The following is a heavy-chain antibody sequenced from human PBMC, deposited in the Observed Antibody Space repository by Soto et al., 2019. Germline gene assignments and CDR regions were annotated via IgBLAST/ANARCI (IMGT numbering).Heavy chain of an antibody. CDR2: INPSGGST. D-gene: IGHD3-10*01. J-gene: IGHJ6*02. V-gene: IGHV1-46*01. Sequence: AASVKVSCKASGYTFTSYYMHWVRQAPGQGLEWMGIINPSGGSTSYAQKFQGRVTMTRDTSTSTVYMELSSLRSEDTAVYYCARESWTLWPHLYYYYYGMDVWGQGTTVTVSS. CDR3: ARESWTLWPHLYYYYYGMDV. CDR1: GYTFTSYY.